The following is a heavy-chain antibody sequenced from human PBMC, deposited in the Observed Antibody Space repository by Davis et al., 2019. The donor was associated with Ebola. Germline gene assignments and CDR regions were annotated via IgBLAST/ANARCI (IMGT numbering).Heavy chain of an antibody. Sequence: GESLKISCAASGFTFSSYGMHWVRQAPGQGLEWVAVISYDGSNKYYADSVKGRFTISRDNAKNSLYLQMNSLRDEDKAVYYCARVPRLRFLEWFQNYFDYWGQGTLVTVSS. CDR1: GFTFSSYG. CDR2: ISYDGSNK. CDR3: ARVPRLRFLEWFQNYFDY. D-gene: IGHD3-3*01. J-gene: IGHJ4*02. V-gene: IGHV3-30*03.